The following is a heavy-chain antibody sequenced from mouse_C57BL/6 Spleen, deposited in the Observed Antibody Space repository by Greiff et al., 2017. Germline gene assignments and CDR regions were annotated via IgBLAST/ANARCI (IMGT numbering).Heavy chain of an antibody. CDR2: INPNYGTT. Sequence: LVKPGASVKISCKASGYSFTDYNMNWVKQSNGKSLEWIGVINPNYGTTSYNQKFKGKATLTVDQSSSTAYMQLNSLTSEDSAVYYCARGITTVVATDAMDYWGQGTSVTVSS. CDR3: ARGITTVVATDAMDY. D-gene: IGHD1-1*01. CDR1: GYSFTDYN. J-gene: IGHJ4*01. V-gene: IGHV1-39*01.